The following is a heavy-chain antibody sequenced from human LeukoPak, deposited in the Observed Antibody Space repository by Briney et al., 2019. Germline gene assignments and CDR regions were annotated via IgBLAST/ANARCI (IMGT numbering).Heavy chain of an antibody. CDR3: ARGQGATVPQVGKNWFDP. J-gene: IGHJ5*02. Sequence: ASVKVSCKASGYTFTGYYMHWVRQAPGQGLEWMGWINPNSGGTNYAQKFQGRVTMTRDTSISTAYMELSRLRSDDTAVYYCARGQGATVPQVGKNWFDPWGQGTRVTVSS. D-gene: IGHD1-26*01. CDR2: INPNSGGT. CDR1: GYTFTGYY. V-gene: IGHV1-2*02.